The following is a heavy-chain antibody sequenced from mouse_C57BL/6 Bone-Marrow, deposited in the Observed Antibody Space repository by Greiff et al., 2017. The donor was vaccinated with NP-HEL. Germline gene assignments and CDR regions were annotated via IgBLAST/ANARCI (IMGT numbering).Heavy chain of an antibody. CDR2: INPNNGGT. CDR3: AGYGNYRFYYFDY. V-gene: IGHV1-26*01. J-gene: IGHJ2*01. D-gene: IGHD2-1*01. Sequence: EVQLQQSGPELVKPGASVKISCKASGYTFTDYYMNWVKQSHGKSLEWIGDINPNNGGTSYNQKFKGKATLTVDKSSSTAYMELRSLTSEDSAVYYCAGYGNYRFYYFDYWGQGTTLTVSS. CDR1: GYTFTDYY.